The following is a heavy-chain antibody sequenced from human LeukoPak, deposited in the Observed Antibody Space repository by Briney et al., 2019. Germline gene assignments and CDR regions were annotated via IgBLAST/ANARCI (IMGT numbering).Heavy chain of an antibody. Sequence: PGGSLRFSCAASGFTFSSYAMHWVRQAPGKGLEYVSAISSNGGSTYYANSVKGRFTISRDNSKNTLYLQMGSLRAEDMAVYYCARGPTRGQTATAARDFDYWGQGTLVTVSS. CDR1: GFTFSSYA. V-gene: IGHV3-64*01. J-gene: IGHJ4*02. CDR2: ISSNGGST. D-gene: IGHD2-21*02. CDR3: ARGPTRGQTATAARDFDY.